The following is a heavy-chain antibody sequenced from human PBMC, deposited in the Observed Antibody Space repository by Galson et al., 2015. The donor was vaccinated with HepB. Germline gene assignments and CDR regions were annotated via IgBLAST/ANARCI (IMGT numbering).Heavy chain of an antibody. CDR2: ISGYNGNA. Sequence: SVKVACKASGYTFTSHGISWVPQAPGQGLEWMGWISGYNGNANFAQRLQGRVTMTTDTSTSTAYMELRSLRSDDTAVYYCARDTRSSCPNGGCYYFDYWGQGTLVTVSS. V-gene: IGHV1-18*04. D-gene: IGHD2-8*01. CDR1: GYTFTSHG. J-gene: IGHJ4*02. CDR3: ARDTRSSCPNGGCYYFDY.